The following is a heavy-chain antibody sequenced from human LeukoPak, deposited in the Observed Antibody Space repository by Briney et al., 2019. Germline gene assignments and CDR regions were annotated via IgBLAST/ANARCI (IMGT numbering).Heavy chain of an antibody. J-gene: IGHJ4*02. CDR1: GYTFTSYA. Sequence: GASVKVSCKASGYTFTSYAMHWVRQAPGQRLEWMGWINAGNGNTKYSQKFQGRVTITRDTSASTAYMELSSLRSEDTAVYYCATDPVDTAMVLADYWGQGTLVTVSS. V-gene: IGHV1-3*01. D-gene: IGHD5-18*01. CDR3: ATDPVDTAMVLADY. CDR2: INAGNGNT.